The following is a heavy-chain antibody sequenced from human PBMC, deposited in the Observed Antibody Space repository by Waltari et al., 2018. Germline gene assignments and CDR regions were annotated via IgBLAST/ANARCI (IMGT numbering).Heavy chain of an antibody. V-gene: IGHV3-30*18. CDR1: GFTFSSYG. Sequence: QVQLVESGGGVVQPGRSLRLSCAASGFTFSSYGMHWVRQAPGKGLEWVAVISYDGSNKYYADSVKGRFTISRDNSKNTLYLQMNSLRAEDTAVYYCAKDRKWELREFDYWGQGTLVTVSS. D-gene: IGHD1-26*01. CDR2: ISYDGSNK. J-gene: IGHJ4*02. CDR3: AKDRKWELREFDY.